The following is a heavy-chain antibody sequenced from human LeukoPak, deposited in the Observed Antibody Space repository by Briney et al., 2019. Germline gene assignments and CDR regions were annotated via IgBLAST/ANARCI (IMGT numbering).Heavy chain of an antibody. Sequence: GGSLRLSCAASGFSFSTYGMHWVRQAPGKGLEWVAVIWYDGTRKYYADSVKGRFTISTDNSKSTVYLQMNSLRAEDTAVYYCARGGGHHHFDYWGQGTLVTVSS. V-gene: IGHV3-33*01. CDR3: ARGGGHHHFDY. CDR1: GFSFSTYG. CDR2: IWYDGTRK. J-gene: IGHJ4*02. D-gene: IGHD1-14*01.